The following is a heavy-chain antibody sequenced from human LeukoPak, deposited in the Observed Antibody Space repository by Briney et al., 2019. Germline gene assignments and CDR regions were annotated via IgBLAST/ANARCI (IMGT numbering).Heavy chain of an antibody. CDR3: ASRSQGVEN. CDR2: INSDGSNT. D-gene: IGHD3-10*01. J-gene: IGHJ4*02. Sequence: PVGSLRLSCAASGFTFSSYWMHWVRQAPGRGLVWVSRINSDGSNTSYADSVKGRFTISRDNAKNTLYLQMNSLRAEDTAVYYCASRSQGVENWGQGTLVTVSS. CDR1: GFTFSSYW. V-gene: IGHV3-74*01.